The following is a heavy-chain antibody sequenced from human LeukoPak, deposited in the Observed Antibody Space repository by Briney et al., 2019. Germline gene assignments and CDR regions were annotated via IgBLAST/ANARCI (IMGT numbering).Heavy chain of an antibody. CDR3: AGGIAVADYYFDY. J-gene: IGHJ4*02. D-gene: IGHD6-19*01. Sequence: SETLSLTCTVSGGSVSSGGYYLSWIRQHPGKGLEWIGYIYYSGSTYYNPSLKSRVTISVDTSKNQFSLKLSSVTAADTAVYYCAGGIAVADYYFDYWGQGTLVTVSS. CDR2: IYYSGST. CDR1: GGSVSSGGYY. V-gene: IGHV4-31*03.